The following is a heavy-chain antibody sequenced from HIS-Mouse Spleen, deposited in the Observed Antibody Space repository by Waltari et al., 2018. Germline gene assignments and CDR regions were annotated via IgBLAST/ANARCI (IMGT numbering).Heavy chain of an antibody. CDR1: GFTFSSYG. D-gene: IGHD6-6*01. J-gene: IGHJ4*02. CDR3: ARYSSSSGVDY. CDR2: IWYDGSNK. V-gene: IGHV3-33*01. Sequence: QVQLVESGGGVVQPGRSLRLSCAASGFTFSSYGMLWVRQAPGKGLEWVSVIWYDGSNKYYADSVKGRFTISRDNSKNTLYLQMNSLRAEDTAVYYCARYSSSSGVDYWGQGTLVTVSS.